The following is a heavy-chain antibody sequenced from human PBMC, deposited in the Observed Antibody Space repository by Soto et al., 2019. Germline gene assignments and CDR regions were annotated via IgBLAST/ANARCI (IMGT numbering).Heavy chain of an antibody. D-gene: IGHD5-12*01. Sequence: ASVKVSCKASGYTFTSYDINWVRQATGQGLERMGWMNPNSGNTGYAQKFQGRVTMTRNTSISTAYMELSSLRSVDTAVHYCARVATVTDAFDIWGQGTMVTVSS. CDR3: ARVATVTDAFDI. CDR2: MNPNSGNT. J-gene: IGHJ3*02. V-gene: IGHV1-8*01. CDR1: GYTFTSYD.